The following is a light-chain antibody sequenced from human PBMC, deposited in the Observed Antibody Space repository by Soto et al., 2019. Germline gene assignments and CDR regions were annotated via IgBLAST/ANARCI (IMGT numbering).Light chain of an antibody. V-gene: IGLV4-69*01. CDR1: SGHSSYA. J-gene: IGLJ2*01. CDR2: LSSDGSH. CDR3: QTWDTGARVV. Sequence: QPVLTQSPSASASLGASVKLTCTLSSGHSSYAIAWHQQQPEKGPRYLMKLSSDGSHSKGDGIPDRFSGSSSGAERYLAISILQSEDEADSYCQTWDTGARVVFGGGTKLTVL.